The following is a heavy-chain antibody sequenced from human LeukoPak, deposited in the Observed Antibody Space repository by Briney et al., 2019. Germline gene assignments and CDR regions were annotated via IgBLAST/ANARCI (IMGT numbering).Heavy chain of an antibody. J-gene: IGHJ4*02. CDR3: AIENRGSWVGDY. Sequence: ASVKVSCKASQYTFTGYYVHWVRQAPGQGLEWMGWINPKSGGTKYAQKFQGRVSMTRDTSISTAYMELSSLRSDDTAVYYCAIENRGSWVGDYWGQGTLVTVSS. CDR1: QYTFTGYY. V-gene: IGHV1-2*02. CDR2: INPKSGGT. D-gene: IGHD1-26*01.